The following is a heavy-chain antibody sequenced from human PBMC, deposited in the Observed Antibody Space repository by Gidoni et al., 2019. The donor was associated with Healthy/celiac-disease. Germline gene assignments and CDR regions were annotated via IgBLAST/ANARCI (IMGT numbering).Heavy chain of an antibody. CDR1: GGSISSSSYY. V-gene: IGHV4-39*01. CDR2: IYYSGST. D-gene: IGHD6-19*01. J-gene: IGHJ4*02. Sequence: QLQLQESGPGLVKPSETLSLTCTVAGGSISSSSYYWGWIRQPPGKGLEWIGSIYYSGSTYYHPSLKSRVTISVDTSKNQFSLKLSSVTAADTAVYYCASLPRGWTGGYYFDYWGQGTLVTVSS. CDR3: ASLPRGWTGGYYFDY.